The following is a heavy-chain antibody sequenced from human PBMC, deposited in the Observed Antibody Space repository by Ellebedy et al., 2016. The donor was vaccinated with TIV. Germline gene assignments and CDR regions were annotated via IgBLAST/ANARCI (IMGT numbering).Heavy chain of an antibody. D-gene: IGHD6-19*01. V-gene: IGHV3-30*02. CDR1: GFTFSTYD. Sequence: GESLKISCAASGFTFSTYDMHWVRQAPGKGLEWVAFKRFDGRMEYNGDSVKGRFIISRDVSKNTLYLQMNRLRAEDTAMYYCTRETNSPPGAVAGTGFDCWGQGTLVIVSS. CDR2: KRFDGRME. J-gene: IGHJ4*02. CDR3: TRETNSPPGAVAGTGFDC.